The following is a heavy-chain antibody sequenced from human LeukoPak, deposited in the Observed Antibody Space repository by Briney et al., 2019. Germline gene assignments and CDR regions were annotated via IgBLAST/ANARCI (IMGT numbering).Heavy chain of an antibody. J-gene: IGHJ4*02. D-gene: IGHD5-12*01. CDR3: AAGSYSGYDLWPRFDY. CDR2: IYYSGST. V-gene: IGHV4-59*08. CDR1: GGSISSYY. Sequence: SETLSLTCTVSGGSISSYYWSWIRQPPGKGLEWIGYIYYSGSTNYNPSLKSRVTISVDTSKNQFSLKLSSVTAADTAVYYCAAGSYSGYDLWPRFDYWGQGTLVTVSS.